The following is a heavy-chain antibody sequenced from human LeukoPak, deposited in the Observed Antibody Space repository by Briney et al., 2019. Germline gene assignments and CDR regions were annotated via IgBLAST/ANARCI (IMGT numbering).Heavy chain of an antibody. CDR3: ARDADITGTLYFDY. CDR2: IYYSGST. Sequence: PSETLSLTCTVSGGSISSYYWSWIRQPPGKGLEWIGYIYYSGSTNYNPSLKSRVTISVDTSKNQFSLKLSSVTAADTAVYYCARDADITGTLYFDYWGQGTLVTVSS. J-gene: IGHJ4*02. D-gene: IGHD1-7*01. CDR1: GGSISSYY. V-gene: IGHV4-59*01.